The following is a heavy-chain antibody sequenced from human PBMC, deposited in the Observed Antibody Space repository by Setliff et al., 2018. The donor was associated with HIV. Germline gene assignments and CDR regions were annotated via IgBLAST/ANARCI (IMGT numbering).Heavy chain of an antibody. D-gene: IGHD6-13*01. CDR2: MYYTGST. CDR1: GGSISSNHYF. J-gene: IGHJ6*03. Sequence: TLSLTCTVSGGSISSNHYFWGWIRQPPGKGLEWIATMYYTGSTFYNPSLKSRLTMSVDTSKNQFSLRLHSVTAADTAVYYCARREGTAAAGTYYMDVWGKGTTVTV. CDR3: ARREGTAAAGTYYMDV. V-gene: IGHV4-39*01.